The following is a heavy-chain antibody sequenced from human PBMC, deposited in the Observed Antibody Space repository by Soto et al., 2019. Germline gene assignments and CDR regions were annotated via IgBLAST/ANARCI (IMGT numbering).Heavy chain of an antibody. CDR2: IILDDGNT. J-gene: IGHJ5*02. CDR1: GYIFTRYA. V-gene: IGHV1-3*01. D-gene: IGHD2-15*01. CDR3: ARRWTAVFHQDRFDP. Sequence: ASVKVSCKASGYIFTRYAIHWLRQAPGQRPEWVGYIILDDGNTKYSQKFQGRVTIARDTSASTAYMELSSLRPEDTAVYYCARRWTAVFHQDRFDPWGQGTLVTVSS.